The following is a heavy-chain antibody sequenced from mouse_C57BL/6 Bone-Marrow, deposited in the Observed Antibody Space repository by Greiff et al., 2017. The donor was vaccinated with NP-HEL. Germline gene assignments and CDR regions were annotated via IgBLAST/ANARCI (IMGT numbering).Heavy chain of an antibody. D-gene: IGHD2-4*01. Sequence: EVQGVESGGGLVQPGESLKLSCESTEYEFPSHDMSWVRKPPEKRLELVAAINSDGGSTYYTDTMERRFIITRDNTKKTLYLQMSRLRSEDTAVYYCARHDYDRECIGCYFDYWGQGTTLTVSS. J-gene: IGHJ2*01. CDR2: INSDGGST. CDR3: ARHDYDRECIGCYFDY. CDR1: EYEFPSHD. V-gene: IGHV5-2*01.